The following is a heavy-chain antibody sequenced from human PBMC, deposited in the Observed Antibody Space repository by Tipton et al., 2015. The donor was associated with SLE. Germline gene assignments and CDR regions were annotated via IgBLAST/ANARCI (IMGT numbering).Heavy chain of an antibody. Sequence: TLSLTCTVSGDSISSYYLTWIRQPPGRRLEWIAYMFDTGSTKYNPSLQSRVTISLDTSKNQFSLNLRSVTAADTAVYYCTRGTFFLGDSYYYVANWFDPWGQGTLVTVSS. J-gene: IGHJ5*02. V-gene: IGHV4-59*01. D-gene: IGHD3-22*01. CDR2: MFDTGST. CDR3: TRGTFFLGDSYYYVANWFDP. CDR1: GDSISSYY.